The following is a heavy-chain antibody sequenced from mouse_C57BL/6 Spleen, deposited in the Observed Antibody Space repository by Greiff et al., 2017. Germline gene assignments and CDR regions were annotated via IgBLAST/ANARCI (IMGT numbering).Heavy chain of an antibody. CDR3: ARGGSTMAYYYAMDY. V-gene: IGHV1-54*01. CDR1: GYAFTNYL. D-gene: IGHD2-1*01. J-gene: IGHJ4*01. Sequence: VQLQQSGAELVRPGTSVKVSCKASGYAFTNYLIEWVKQRPGQGLEWIGVINPGSGGTNYNEKFKGKATLTADKSSSTAYMQLSSLTSEDSAVYFCARGGSTMAYYYAMDYWGQGTSVTVSS. CDR2: INPGSGGT.